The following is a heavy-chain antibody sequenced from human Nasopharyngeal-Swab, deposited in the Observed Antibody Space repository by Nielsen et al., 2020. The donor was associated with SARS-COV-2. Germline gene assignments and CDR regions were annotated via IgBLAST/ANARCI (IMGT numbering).Heavy chain of an antibody. CDR1: GFTFSSYD. Sequence: SLKISCAASGFTFSSYDMHWVRQATGQGLEWVSAIGPAGDTYYPGSVKGRFTISRENAKNSLYLQLNSLRAGDTAVYYCARAGAVTAYYYYYGMDVWGQGTTVTVSS. CDR3: ARAGAVTAYYYYYGMDV. V-gene: IGHV3-13*01. D-gene: IGHD4-23*01. J-gene: IGHJ6*02. CDR2: IGPAGDT.